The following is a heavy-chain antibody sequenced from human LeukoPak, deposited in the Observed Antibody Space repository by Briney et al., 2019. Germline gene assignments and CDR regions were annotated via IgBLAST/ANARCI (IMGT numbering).Heavy chain of an antibody. CDR1: GFTVSNNY. CDR2: IKQDGSEK. Sequence: GGSLRLSCAASGFTVSNNYMSWVRQAPGKGLEWVANIKQDGSEKYYVDSVKGRFTISRDNAKNSLFLQMNSLRAEDTAVYYCARVLGGSGSYSYFDYWGQGTLVTVSS. D-gene: IGHD3-10*01. J-gene: IGHJ4*02. V-gene: IGHV3-7*01. CDR3: ARVLGGSGSYSYFDY.